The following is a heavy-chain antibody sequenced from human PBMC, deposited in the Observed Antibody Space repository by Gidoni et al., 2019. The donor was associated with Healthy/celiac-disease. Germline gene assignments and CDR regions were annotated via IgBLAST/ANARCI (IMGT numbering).Heavy chain of an antibody. CDR3: TRHESLDYYYYYGMDV. CDR1: GFPFSGPA. CDR2: IRSKANSYAT. J-gene: IGHJ6*02. V-gene: IGHV3-73*01. Sequence: EVPLVESGGGLVQPGGSLKLSCAASGFPFSGPARHWARQASGKGPEWVGRIRSKANSYATAYAASVKGRFTISRDDSKNTAYLQMNSLKTEDTAVYYCTRHESLDYYYYYGMDVWGQGTTVTVSS.